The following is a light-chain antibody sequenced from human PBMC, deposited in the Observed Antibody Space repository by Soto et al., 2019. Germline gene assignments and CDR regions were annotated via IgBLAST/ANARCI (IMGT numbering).Light chain of an antibody. Sequence: QSALTQPASVSGSPGQSITISCTGTSSDVGSYNFVSWYQQRPGKAPKIMIYDVSNRPSGVSNRLSGSKSGNTASLTISGLQAADEADYYCSSYTSISTWVFGGGTKLTVL. V-gene: IGLV2-14*03. CDR2: DVS. J-gene: IGLJ3*02. CDR1: SSDVGSYNF. CDR3: SSYTSISTWV.